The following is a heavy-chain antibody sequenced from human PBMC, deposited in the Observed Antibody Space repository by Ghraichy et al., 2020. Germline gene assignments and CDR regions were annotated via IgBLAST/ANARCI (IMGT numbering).Heavy chain of an antibody. CDR2: IIPIFGIA. Sequence: SVKVSCKASGGTFSSYAISWVRQAPGQGLEWMGGIIPIFGIANYAQKFQGRVTITADKSTSTAYMELSSLRSEDTAVYYCARGYCSGGSCYNPLSYYYYGMDVWGQGTTVTVSS. D-gene: IGHD2-15*01. J-gene: IGHJ6*02. CDR1: GGTFSSYA. CDR3: ARGYCSGGSCYNPLSYYYYGMDV. V-gene: IGHV1-69*10.